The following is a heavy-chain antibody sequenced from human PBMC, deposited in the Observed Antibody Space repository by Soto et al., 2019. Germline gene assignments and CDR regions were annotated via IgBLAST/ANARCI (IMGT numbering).Heavy chain of an antibody. CDR2: TYYRSKWFT. J-gene: IGHJ4*02. V-gene: IGHV6-1*01. D-gene: IGHD6-19*01. CDR1: GDSVSSNSDA. Sequence: QVQLQQSGPGLVKPSQTMSLTCAISGDSVSSNSDAWHWIRQSPSRGLEWLGRTYYRSKWFTAYAVSVKSRLTITPDTSKNQFSLQLSSVTPEDTAVYYCARGWAFDYWGQGTLVSVSS. CDR3: ARGWAFDY.